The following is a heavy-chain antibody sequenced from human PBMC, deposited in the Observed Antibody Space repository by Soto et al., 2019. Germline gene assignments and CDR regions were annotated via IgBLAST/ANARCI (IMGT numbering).Heavy chain of an antibody. CDR1: GGSISSYY. V-gene: IGHV4-59*08. CDR2: IYYSGST. CDR3: ARRYGVYFDC. D-gene: IGHD4-17*01. J-gene: IGHJ4*02. Sequence: TETLSLTCTVSGGSISSYYWSWIRQPPGKGLEWIGYIYYSGSTNYNPSLKSRVTISVDTSKNQFSLKLSSVTAADTAVYYCARRYGVYFDCGGQGTLVKVS.